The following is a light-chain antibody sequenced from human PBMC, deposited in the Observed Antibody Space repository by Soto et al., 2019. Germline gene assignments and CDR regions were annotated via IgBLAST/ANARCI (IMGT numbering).Light chain of an antibody. CDR2: DAS. CDR1: QSVSSY. CDR3: QQRSNWPWT. V-gene: IGKV3-11*01. J-gene: IGKJ1*01. Sequence: EIVMTQSPGTLSLSPGEGASLSCRASQSVSSYLAWYQRKPGQAPRLLIYDASNRATGIPARFSGSGSGTDFTLTISSLEPEDFAVYYCQQRSNWPWTFGQGTKVDI.